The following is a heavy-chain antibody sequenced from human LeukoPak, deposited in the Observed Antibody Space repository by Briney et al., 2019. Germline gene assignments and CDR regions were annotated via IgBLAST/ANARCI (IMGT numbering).Heavy chain of an antibody. J-gene: IGHJ5*02. CDR2: ISGSGGST. D-gene: IGHD2-2*02. Sequence: GGSRRLSCAASGFTFSSYAMSWVRQAPGKGLEWVSAISGSGGSTYYADSVKGRFTISRDNSKNTLYLQMNSLRAEDTAVYYCAKGYCSSTSCYSRFDPWGQGTLVTVSS. CDR3: AKGYCSSTSCYSRFDP. CDR1: GFTFSSYA. V-gene: IGHV3-23*01.